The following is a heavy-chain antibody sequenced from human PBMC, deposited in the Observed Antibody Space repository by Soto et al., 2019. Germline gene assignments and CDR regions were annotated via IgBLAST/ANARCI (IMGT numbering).Heavy chain of an antibody. CDR1: GDSVSSKSAA. Sequence: SQALSLTCAISGDSVSSKSAAWNWIRQSPSRGLEWLGRTYYRSKWSTDYAISVKSRITINPDTSNNHFSLQLKSVTPEDTAVYYCTRALSGSYDHWGQGTLVTVSS. J-gene: IGHJ5*02. CDR3: TRALSGSYDH. V-gene: IGHV6-1*01. CDR2: TYYRSKWST. D-gene: IGHD1-26*01.